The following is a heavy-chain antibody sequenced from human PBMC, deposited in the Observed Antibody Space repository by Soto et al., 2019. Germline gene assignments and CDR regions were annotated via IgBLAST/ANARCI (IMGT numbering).Heavy chain of an antibody. Sequence: SVKVSYKASGYTFTSYAMHWVRQAPVQRLEWMGWINAGNGNTKYSQKFKGRVTITRDTSASTAYMELSSLRSEDTAVYYCERGSVYYDSSGYYSDWGQGTLVTVYS. CDR1: GYTFTSYA. CDR3: ERGSVYYDSSGYYSD. V-gene: IGHV1-3*01. CDR2: INAGNGNT. J-gene: IGHJ4*02. D-gene: IGHD3-22*01.